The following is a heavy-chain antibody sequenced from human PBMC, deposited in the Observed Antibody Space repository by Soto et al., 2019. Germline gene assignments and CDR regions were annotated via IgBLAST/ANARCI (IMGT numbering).Heavy chain of an antibody. V-gene: IGHV1-3*01. CDR1: GYTFTSYA. D-gene: IGHD2-2*01. CDR3: ANGYCSSTGCYVDRDCSGGSCPVLTAFFDYYGMDV. CDR2: INAGNVNT. J-gene: IGHJ6*01. Sequence: QVQLVQSGAEVKKPGASVKVSCKASGYTFTSYAMHWVRQAPGQRPEWMGWINAGNVNTKYSQKFQGRVTITRDTPASTAYMSLSRPGSEDTAVYYFANGYCSSTGCYVDRDCSGGSCPVLTAFFDYYGMDVWGQGTTVTVSS.